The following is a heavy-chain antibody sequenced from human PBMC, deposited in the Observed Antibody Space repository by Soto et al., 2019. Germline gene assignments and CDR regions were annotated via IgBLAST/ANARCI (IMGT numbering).Heavy chain of an antibody. Sequence: PSETLSLTCTVSGGSISSGGYYWSWIRQHPGKGLEWIGYIYYSGSTYYNPSLKSRVTISVDTSKNQFSLKLSSVTAADTAVYYCARDYYDSSGYHRWFDPWGQGTLVTVSS. D-gene: IGHD3-22*01. CDR3: ARDYYDSSGYHRWFDP. J-gene: IGHJ5*02. V-gene: IGHV4-31*03. CDR2: IYYSGST. CDR1: GGSISSGGYY.